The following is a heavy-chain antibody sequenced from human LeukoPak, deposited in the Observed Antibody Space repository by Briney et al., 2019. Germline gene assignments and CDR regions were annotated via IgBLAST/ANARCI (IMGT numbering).Heavy chain of an antibody. CDR1: GYSFTSYW. CDR3: ARRGSSGLFRRTTSYNWFDP. V-gene: IGHV5-51*01. Sequence: GESLKISCKGSGYSFTSYWIGWVRQMPGKGLEWMGIIYPGDSDTRYSPSFQGQVTISADKSISTAYLQWSSLKASDTAMYYCARRGSSGLFRRTTSYNWFDPWGQGTLVTVSS. CDR2: IYPGDSDT. D-gene: IGHD6-19*01. J-gene: IGHJ5*02.